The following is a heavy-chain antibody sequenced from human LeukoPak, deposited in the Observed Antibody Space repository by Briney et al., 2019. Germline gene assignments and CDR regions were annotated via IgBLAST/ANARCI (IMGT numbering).Heavy chain of an antibody. Sequence: GGSLRLSCEASGFSFSSNWMHWVRQAPGKGLVCVSRINPDGSDIRYADSVKGRFTISRDNPKNTLYLQMNNLKPEDTAVYYCARDAPGIKVAGHCDFWGQGTLVTVSS. CDR3: ARDAPGIKVAGHCDF. CDR2: INPDGSDI. CDR1: GFSFSSNW. J-gene: IGHJ4*02. V-gene: IGHV3-74*01. D-gene: IGHD6-19*01.